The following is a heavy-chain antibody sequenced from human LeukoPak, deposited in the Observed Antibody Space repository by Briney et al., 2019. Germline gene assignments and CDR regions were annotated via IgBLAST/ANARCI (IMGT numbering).Heavy chain of an antibody. CDR2: INQDGSEI. D-gene: IGHD3-22*01. CDR1: GFTFSNYW. V-gene: IGHV3-7*01. CDR3: PRHCILSYYDSSCYSVGYYYYYYMDV. Sequence: GGSLRLSCAASGFTFSNYWMSWVRQAPGKGLEWLANINQDGSEIYYVDSVKGRFTISRDNGKNSLYLQINSLRADDTAVYYCPRHCILSYYDSSCYSVGYYYYYYMDVWGKGTTVTVSS. J-gene: IGHJ6*03.